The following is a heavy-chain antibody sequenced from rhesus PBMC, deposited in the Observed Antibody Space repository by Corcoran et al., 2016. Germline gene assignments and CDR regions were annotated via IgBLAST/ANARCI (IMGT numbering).Heavy chain of an antibody. CDR1: GGPISGNY. Sequence: QVQLQESGPGLVKPSETLSLTCAVSGGPISGNYWSWRRQPPGKGLEWIGRIYGSGGSTDYHPSLRSRVTISTDTSKNQFSLKLSSVTAADTAVYYCAKGYTDDAFDFWGQGLRVTVSS. D-gene: IGHD5-42*01. V-gene: IGHV4-160*01. CDR2: IYGSGGST. CDR3: AKGYTDDAFDF. J-gene: IGHJ3*01.